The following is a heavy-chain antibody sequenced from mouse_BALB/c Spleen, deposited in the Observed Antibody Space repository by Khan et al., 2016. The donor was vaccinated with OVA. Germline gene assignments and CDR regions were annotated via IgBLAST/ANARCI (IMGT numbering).Heavy chain of an antibody. CDR3: ARAYYRYDGYYAMDY. V-gene: IGHV2-6-4*01. J-gene: IGHJ4*01. CDR2: IWGGGGT. Sequence: QVQLKESGPGLVAPSQSLSITCTVSGFSLSRYNIHWVRQPPGKGLEWLGMIWGGGGTDYNSTPKSSLSIRKDNSKSQVLLKMNSLQTDDTAMYYCARAYYRYDGYYAMDYWGQGTSVTVSS. CDR1: GFSLSRYN. D-gene: IGHD2-14*01.